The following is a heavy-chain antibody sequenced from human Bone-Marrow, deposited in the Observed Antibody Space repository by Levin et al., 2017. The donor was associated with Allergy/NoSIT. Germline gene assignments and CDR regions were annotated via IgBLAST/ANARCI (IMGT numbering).Heavy chain of an antibody. CDR2: IYYSGST. CDR3: AREVTTFGRGLGPRFDP. Sequence: SETLSLTCTVSGGSISSGDYYWRWIRQPPGKGLEWIGYIYYSGSTYYNPSLKSRVTISVDTSKNQFSLKLSSVTAADTAVYYCAREVTTFGRGLGPRFDPWGQGTLVTVSS. J-gene: IGHJ5*02. V-gene: IGHV4-30-4*01. CDR1: GGSISSGDYY. D-gene: IGHD4-17*01.